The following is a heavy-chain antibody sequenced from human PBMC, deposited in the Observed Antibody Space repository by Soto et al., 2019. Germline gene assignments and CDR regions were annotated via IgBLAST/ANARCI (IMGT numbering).Heavy chain of an antibody. CDR3: ARSSGSYSKWFDP. CDR2: IYYSGST. J-gene: IGHJ5*02. V-gene: IGHV4-31*03. CDR1: GGSISSGGYY. D-gene: IGHD3-10*01. Sequence: SETLSLTCTVSGGSISSGGYYWSWIRQHPGKGLEWIGYIYYSGSTYYNPSLKSRVTISVDTSKNQFSLKLSSVTAADTAVYYCARSSGSYSKWFDPWGQGTLVTAPQ.